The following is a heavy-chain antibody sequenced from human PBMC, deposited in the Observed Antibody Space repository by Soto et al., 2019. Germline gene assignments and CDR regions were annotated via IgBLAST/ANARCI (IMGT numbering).Heavy chain of an antibody. D-gene: IGHD3-22*01. V-gene: IGHV1-69*01. CDR3: ARSPSMVVVVGPFDY. CDR1: GGTFSSYA. J-gene: IGHJ4*02. Sequence: QVQLVQSGAEVKKPGSSVKVSCKASGGTFSSYAISWVRQAPGQGLEWMGGIIPIFGTANYAQKFQGRVTITADDSTSTAYMGLSSLRSEDTAVYYCARSPSMVVVVGPFDYWGQGTLVTVSS. CDR2: IIPIFGTA.